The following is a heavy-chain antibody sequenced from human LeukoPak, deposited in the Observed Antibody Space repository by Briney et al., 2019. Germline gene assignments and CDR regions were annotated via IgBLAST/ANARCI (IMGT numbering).Heavy chain of an antibody. D-gene: IGHD3-16*01. J-gene: IGHJ5*02. Sequence: GGSLRLSCAASGFTFSSYSMNWVRQAPGKGLEWVSSISSSSSYIYYADSVKGRFTISRDNAKNSLYLQMNSLRAEDTAVYYCARDRLASVPQGENWFDPWGQGTLVTVSS. CDR2: ISSSSSYI. CDR1: GFTFSSYS. CDR3: ARDRLASVPQGENWFDP. V-gene: IGHV3-21*01.